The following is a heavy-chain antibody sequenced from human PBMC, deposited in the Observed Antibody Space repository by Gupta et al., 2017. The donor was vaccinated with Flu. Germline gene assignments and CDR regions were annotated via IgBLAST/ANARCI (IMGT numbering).Heavy chain of an antibody. CDR1: GFAFSSHF. J-gene: IGHJ5*02. V-gene: IGHV3-74*01. Sequence: CIGSGFAFSSHFMHWVRQAPGQGLEWVSRVRFDGTATSYADSVRGRFTISRDNARNTLYLQMDSLRAEDTAVYFCVREVVNNRLDPWGQGTLVTVSS. CDR2: VRFDGTAT. CDR3: VREVVNNRLDP.